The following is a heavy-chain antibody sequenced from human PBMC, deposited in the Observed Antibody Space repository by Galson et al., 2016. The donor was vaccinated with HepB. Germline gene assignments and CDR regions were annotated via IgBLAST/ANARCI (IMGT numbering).Heavy chain of an antibody. CDR3: ARDRAVTPRLGCPLY. Sequence: SLRLSCAASGFTFSRNAMHWVRQAPGKGLEWVSVIFGSGGGAYYAEAVKGRFTISRDNSKNTLSLQMNSLRPEDTAIYYCARDRAVTPRLGCPLYWGQGILVTVSS. CDR2: IFGSGGGA. CDR1: GFTFSRNA. J-gene: IGHJ4*02. D-gene: IGHD2-21*02. V-gene: IGHV3-23*01.